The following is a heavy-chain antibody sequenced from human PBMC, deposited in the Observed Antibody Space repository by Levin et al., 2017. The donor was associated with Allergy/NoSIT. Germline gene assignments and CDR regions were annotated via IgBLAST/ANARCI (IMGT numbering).Heavy chain of an antibody. J-gene: IGHJ4*02. V-gene: IGHV3-23*01. Sequence: ETLSLTCAASGFTFSSYAMSWVRQAPGKGLEWVSAISGSGGSTYYADSVKGRFTISRDNSKNTLYLQMNSLRAEDTAVYYCAKARGYSYGYTDYWGQGTLVTVSS. CDR3: AKARGYSYGYTDY. CDR2: ISGSGGST. D-gene: IGHD5-18*01. CDR1: GFTFSSYA.